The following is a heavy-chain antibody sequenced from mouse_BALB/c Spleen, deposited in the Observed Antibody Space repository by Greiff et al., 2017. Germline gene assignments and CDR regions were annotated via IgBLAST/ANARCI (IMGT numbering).Heavy chain of an antibody. D-gene: IGHD2-14*01. V-gene: IGHV2-9*02. CDR1: GFSLTSYG. Sequence: VQGVESGPGLVAPSQSLSITCTVSGFSLTSYGVHWVRQPPGKGLEWLGVIWAGGSTNYNSALMSRLSISKDNSKSQVFLKMNSLQTDDTAMYYCARDRYDGFAYWGQGTLVTVSA. CDR2: IWAGGST. J-gene: IGHJ3*01. CDR3: ARDRYDGFAY.